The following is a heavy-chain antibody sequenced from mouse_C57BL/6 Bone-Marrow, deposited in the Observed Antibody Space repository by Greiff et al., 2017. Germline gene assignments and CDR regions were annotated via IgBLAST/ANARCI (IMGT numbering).Heavy chain of an antibody. Sequence: QVQLQQSGAELVKPGASVKLSCKASGYTFTEYTIHWVKQRSGKGLEWIGWFYPGRGRIKYNEKFKDKDPLTANKSSSTVYMELSILTSEDSAVYFCARHEDVYYYGSSDGRYFDVWVTGTTVTVSS. J-gene: IGHJ1*03. CDR2: FYPGRGRI. CDR3: ARHEDVYYYGSSDGRYFDV. V-gene: IGHV1-62-2*01. D-gene: IGHD1-1*01. CDR1: GYTFTEYT.